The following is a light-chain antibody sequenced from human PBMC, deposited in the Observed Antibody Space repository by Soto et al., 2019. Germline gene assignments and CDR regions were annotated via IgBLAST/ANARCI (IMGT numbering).Light chain of an antibody. V-gene: IGKV2-28*01. CDR2: VGS. J-gene: IGKJ1*01. CDR1: QSLLHSNGNNY. CDR3: MRALQTPWA. Sequence: DIVMTQSPLSLPVTPGEPASISCRSSQSLLHSNGNNYLEWYLQNPGQSPKLLIYVGSNRAYGVADRFSGSGSGTDFTLKISRVEAEDVGVYYCMRALQTPWAFGQGTKVEIK.